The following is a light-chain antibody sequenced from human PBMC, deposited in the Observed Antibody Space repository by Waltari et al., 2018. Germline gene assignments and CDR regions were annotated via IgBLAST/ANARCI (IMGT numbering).Light chain of an antibody. Sequence: DIQMTQSPSCVSASVGDRVTITCRASQGISSSLAWYQQKPGKAPELLIYGASRLQGGVPLRFSGSGSGTEFTLTISSLQSEDFATYYCLHLNNFPLSFGGGTK. J-gene: IGKJ4*01. CDR3: LHLNNFPLS. CDR1: QGISSS. V-gene: IGKV1-12*01. CDR2: GAS.